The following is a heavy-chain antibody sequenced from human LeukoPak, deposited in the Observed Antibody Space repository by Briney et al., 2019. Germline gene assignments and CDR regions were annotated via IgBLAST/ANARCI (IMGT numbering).Heavy chain of an antibody. J-gene: IGHJ3*02. Sequence: ASVKVSCKASGYTFTGYYMHWVRQAPGQGLEWMGWINPNSGGTNYAQKFQGRVTMTRDTSISTAYMELSRLRSDDTAVYYSAREYYYDSSGGGDAFDIWGQGTMVTVSS. D-gene: IGHD3-22*01. V-gene: IGHV1-2*02. CDR2: INPNSGGT. CDR1: GYTFTGYY. CDR3: AREYYYDSSGGGDAFDI.